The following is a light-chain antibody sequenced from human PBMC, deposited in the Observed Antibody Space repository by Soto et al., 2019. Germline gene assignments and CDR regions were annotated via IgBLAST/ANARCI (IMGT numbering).Light chain of an antibody. Sequence: QSVLTQSPSASGTPGQRVTLSFSGGSSNIGSNYVYWYQQLPGTAPKLLIYRNNQRPSGVPDRFSGSKSDTSGSLAISGLRSEDEADYYCAAWDDSLSGVVFGGGTKLTVL. CDR3: AAWDDSLSGVV. CDR1: SSNIGSNY. CDR2: RNN. J-gene: IGLJ2*01. V-gene: IGLV1-47*01.